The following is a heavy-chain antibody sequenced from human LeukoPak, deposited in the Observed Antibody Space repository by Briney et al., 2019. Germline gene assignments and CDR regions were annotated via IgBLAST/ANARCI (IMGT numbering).Heavy chain of an antibody. D-gene: IGHD6-13*01. V-gene: IGHV3-33*01. CDR1: GFTFSSYG. CDR2: IWYDGSNK. J-gene: IGHJ4*02. CDR3: ASDSSSSRAAVD. Sequence: PGGSLRLSCAASGFTFSSYGMHWVRQAPGKGLGWAAVIWYDGSNKYYADSVKGRFTISRDNSKNTLYLQMNSLRAEDTAVYYCASDSSSSRAAVDWGQGTLVTVSS.